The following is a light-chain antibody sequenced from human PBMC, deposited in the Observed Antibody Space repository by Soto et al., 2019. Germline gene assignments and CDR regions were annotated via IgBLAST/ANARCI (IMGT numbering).Light chain of an antibody. CDR1: QSVSSY. Sequence: DIVLTQSPGTLSLSPGERATLSCRASQSVSSYLAWYQQKPGQAPRLLMYDASTRATGISARFSGSGSGTDCTLTISSLEPEDFAVYYCQQRSNWPVTFGQGTKVEVK. CDR3: QQRSNWPVT. CDR2: DAS. V-gene: IGKV3-11*01. J-gene: IGKJ1*01.